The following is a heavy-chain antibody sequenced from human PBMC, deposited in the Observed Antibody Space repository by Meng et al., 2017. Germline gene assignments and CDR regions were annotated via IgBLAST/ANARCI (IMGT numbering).Heavy chain of an antibody. D-gene: IGHD6-19*01. CDR2: IWYDGSNK. CDR1: GFTVGSNY. V-gene: IGHV3-33*08. CDR3: ARVVYSSGWSFDY. Sequence: VRMVGLGGGWIPPGGPLRLACAAAGFTVGSNYMSWVRQAPGKGLEWVAVIWYDGSNKYYADSVKGRFTISRDNSKNTLYLQMNSLRAEDTAVYYCARVVYSSGWSFDYWGQGTLVTVSS. J-gene: IGHJ4*02.